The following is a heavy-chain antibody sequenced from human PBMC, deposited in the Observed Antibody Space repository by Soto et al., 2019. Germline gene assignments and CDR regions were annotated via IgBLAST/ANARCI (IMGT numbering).Heavy chain of an antibody. CDR1: GFTFRNVW. V-gene: IGHV3-15*01. J-gene: IGHJ4*02. D-gene: IGHD1-26*01. CDR3: TKAAGGMWGADY. CDR2: VKSRSDGGTT. Sequence: SLRLSCAASGFTFRNVWMSWVRQAPGKGLEWVGRVKSRSDGGTTDYAAPVKGRFTVSRDDSQSTLSLQMDSLKIEDSAVYFCTKAAGGMWGADYWGQGPPVTVYS.